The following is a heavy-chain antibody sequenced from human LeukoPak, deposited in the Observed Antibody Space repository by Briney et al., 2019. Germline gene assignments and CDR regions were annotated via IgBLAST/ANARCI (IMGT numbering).Heavy chain of an antibody. Sequence: ASVKVSCKASGRTSTTYAIHWMRQAPGQGLEWMGWINAGNGNIKYSQKFQGRVTITGDTSASTAYMELSSLRSEDTAVYYCARELVELTGAFDIWGQGTMVTVSS. V-gene: IGHV1-3*01. CDR1: GRTSTTYA. D-gene: IGHD2-2*01. CDR2: INAGNGNI. CDR3: ARELVELTGAFDI. J-gene: IGHJ3*02.